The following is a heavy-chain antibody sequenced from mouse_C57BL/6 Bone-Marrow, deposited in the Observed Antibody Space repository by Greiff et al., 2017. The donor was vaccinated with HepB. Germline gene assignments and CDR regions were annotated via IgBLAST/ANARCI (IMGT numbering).Heavy chain of an antibody. Sequence: QVQLKQPGAELVKPGASVKLSCKASGYTFTSYWMQWVKQRPGQGLEWIGEIDPSDSYTNYNQKFKGKATLTVDTSSSTAYMQLSSLTSEDSAVYYCARIYYDGSFDYWGQGTTLTVSS. J-gene: IGHJ2*01. V-gene: IGHV1-50*01. CDR3: ARIYYDGSFDY. D-gene: IGHD1-1*01. CDR1: GYTFTSYW. CDR2: IDPSDSYT.